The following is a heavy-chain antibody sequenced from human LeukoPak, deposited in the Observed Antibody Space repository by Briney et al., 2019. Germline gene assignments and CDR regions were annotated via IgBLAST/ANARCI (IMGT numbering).Heavy chain of an antibody. J-gene: IGHJ4*02. CDR2: ISGIGVGGIT. V-gene: IGHV3-23*01. D-gene: IGHD3-22*01. CDR3: VYMGPTDSSGYIRYYDY. Sequence: GGSLRLSCAASGFTLSTYAVSWVRQSPGKGPEWVSGISGIGVGGITYYADSVKGRFTISRDNSKNTVYLQMNSLRAEDTAVYYCVYMGPTDSSGYIRYYDYWGQGTLVTVSS. CDR1: GFTLSTYA.